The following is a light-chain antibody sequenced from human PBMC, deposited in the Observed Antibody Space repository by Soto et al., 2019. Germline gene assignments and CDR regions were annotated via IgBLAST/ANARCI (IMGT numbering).Light chain of an antibody. CDR1: QSVSNN. CDR2: GAS. CDR3: QHYNSYSEA. J-gene: IGKJ1*01. Sequence: IVLTHSPVTLSPSPGERASLSCRASQSVSNNYLAWYQQKPGQAPRLLIYGASTRATGIPARFSGSGSGTEFTLTINSLQPDDFATYYCQHYNSYSEAFGQGTKVDIK. V-gene: IGKV3-15*01.